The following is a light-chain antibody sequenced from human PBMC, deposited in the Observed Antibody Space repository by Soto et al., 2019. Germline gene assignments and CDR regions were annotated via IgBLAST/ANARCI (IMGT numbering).Light chain of an antibody. CDR3: QQYDTYLT. CDR1: HSISYW. Sequence: DLQMTQSPSTLSAFVGDRVTITCRASHSISYWLAWYQQKPGKAPKLLIYQASNLESGVPSRFSGSGSATEFTLTTSSLQPADFATYYCQQYDTYLTFGGGTKVEIK. J-gene: IGKJ4*01. V-gene: IGKV1-5*03. CDR2: QAS.